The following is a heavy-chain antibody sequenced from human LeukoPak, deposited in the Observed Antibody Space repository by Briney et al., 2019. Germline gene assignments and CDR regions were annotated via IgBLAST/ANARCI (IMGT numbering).Heavy chain of an antibody. CDR3: AKNGPIAVAGPYHDAFDI. CDR1: GFTFSSYA. CDR2: ISGSAGGT. D-gene: IGHD6-19*01. Sequence: GGSLRLSWAASGFTFSSYAMSWVRQAPEKGLEGVSTISGSAGGTYYADPVEGRFTISRDDSKNTMYLQMNTLRAEATAVYYCAKNGPIAVAGPYHDAFDIWGQGTMVTVSS. V-gene: IGHV3-23*01. J-gene: IGHJ3*02.